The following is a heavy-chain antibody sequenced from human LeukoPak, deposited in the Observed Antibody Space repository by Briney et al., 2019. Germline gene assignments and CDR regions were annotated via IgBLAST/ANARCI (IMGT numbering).Heavy chain of an antibody. D-gene: IGHD5-12*01. Sequence: SGESLKISCKGSGYSFTSYWIGWVRQMPGKGLEWMGIIYPGDSDTRYSPSFQGQVTISADKSITTAYLQWSSLKASDTAMYYCATRGSAYGLPDYFDYWGQGTLVTVSS. V-gene: IGHV5-51*01. CDR3: ATRGSAYGLPDYFDY. CDR1: GYSFTSYW. CDR2: IYPGDSDT. J-gene: IGHJ4*02.